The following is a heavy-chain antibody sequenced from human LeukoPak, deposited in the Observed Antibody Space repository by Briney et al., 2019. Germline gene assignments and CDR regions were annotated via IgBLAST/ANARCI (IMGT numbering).Heavy chain of an antibody. Sequence: ASVKVSCTASGGTFSSYAISWVRQAPGQGLEWMGRIIPILGIANYAQKFQGRVTITADKSTSTAYMELSSLRSEDTAVYYCARSYYYDSSGHSKYYYGMDVWGQGTTVTVSS. CDR2: IIPILGIA. CDR3: ARSYYYDSSGHSKYYYGMDV. D-gene: IGHD3-22*01. V-gene: IGHV1-69*04. CDR1: GGTFSSYA. J-gene: IGHJ6*02.